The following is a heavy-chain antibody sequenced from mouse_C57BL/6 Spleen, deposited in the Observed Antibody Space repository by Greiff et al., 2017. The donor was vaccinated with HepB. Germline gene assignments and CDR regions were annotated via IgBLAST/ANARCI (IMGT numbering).Heavy chain of an antibody. CDR3: ARIKKIVATYFDY. D-gene: IGHD1-1*01. Sequence: VQLQQSGAELVKAGASVKMSCKASGYTFTSYWMHWVKQRLGQGLEWFAETNPTNGRTYYNEKFKSKATLTVDKSSSTAYMLLRGATFEDSAVYYCARIKKIVATYFDYWGQGTTLTVSS. CDR2: TNPTNGRT. V-gene: IGHV1S81*02. J-gene: IGHJ2*01. CDR1: GYTFTSYW.